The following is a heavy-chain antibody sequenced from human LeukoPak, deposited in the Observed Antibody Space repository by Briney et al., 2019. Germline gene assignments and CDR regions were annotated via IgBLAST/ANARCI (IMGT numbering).Heavy chain of an antibody. J-gene: IGHJ4*02. CDR3: ARDRYSSGWYGDFDC. D-gene: IGHD6-19*01. V-gene: IGHV3-30-3*01. CDR1: GFTFNSYA. Sequence: PGGSLRLSCAASGFTFNSYAMHWVRQAPGKGLEWVAVISSDGSNNYYADSVKGRLTISRDNSKNTLYLQVNSLRAEDTAVYYCARDRYSSGWYGDFDCWGQGTLVTVSS. CDR2: ISSDGSNN.